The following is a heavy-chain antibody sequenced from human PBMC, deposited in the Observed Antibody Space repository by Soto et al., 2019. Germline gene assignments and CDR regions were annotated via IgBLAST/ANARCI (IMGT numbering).Heavy chain of an antibody. CDR2: IYYSGST. Sequence: SETLSFTCTVSGGSISSGGYYWSWIRQHPGKGLEWIGYIYYSGSTYYNPSLKSRVTISVDTSKNQFSLKLSSVTAADTAVYYCARDTAYDFRMDVWGQGTTVTVSS. D-gene: IGHD3-3*01. CDR3: ARDTAYDFRMDV. V-gene: IGHV4-31*03. CDR1: GGSISSGGYY. J-gene: IGHJ6*02.